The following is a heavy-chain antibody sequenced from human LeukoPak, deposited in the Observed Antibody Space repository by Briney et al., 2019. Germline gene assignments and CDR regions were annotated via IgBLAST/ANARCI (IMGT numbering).Heavy chain of an antibody. Sequence: GASAKVSCKASGYTFTSYDINWVRQATGQGLEWRGWMNPNSGNTGYAQKFQGRVTITRNTSISTAYMELSSLRSDDTAVYYCARGVVAATFYYYMDVWGKGTTVTVSS. CDR2: MNPNSGNT. V-gene: IGHV1-8*03. J-gene: IGHJ6*03. CDR1: GYTFTSYD. CDR3: ARGVVAATFYYYMDV. D-gene: IGHD2-15*01.